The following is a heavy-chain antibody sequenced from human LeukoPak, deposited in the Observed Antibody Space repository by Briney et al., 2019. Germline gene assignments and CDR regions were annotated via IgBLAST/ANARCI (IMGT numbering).Heavy chain of an antibody. J-gene: IGHJ4*02. CDR1: GFTFSSHW. CDR3: ARVYYGSGSYGGFDY. V-gene: IGHV3-74*01. D-gene: IGHD3-10*01. CDR2: INSDGSSI. Sequence: GGSLRLSCAASGFTFSSHWMHWVRQAPGKGLVWVSRINSDGSSISYADSVKGRFTISRDNSKNTLYLQMNSLRAEDTAVYYCARVYYGSGSYGGFDYWGQGTLVTVSS.